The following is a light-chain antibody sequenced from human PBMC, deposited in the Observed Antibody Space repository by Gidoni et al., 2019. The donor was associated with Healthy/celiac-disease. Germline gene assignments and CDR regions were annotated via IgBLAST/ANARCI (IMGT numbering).Light chain of an antibody. CDR1: SSDVGSYNL. V-gene: IGLV2-23*01. Sequence: QSALTQPAPVSGSPGTSIPISCTGTSSDVGSYNLVSWYPQPPGKAPKLMLYEGSKRPSGVSNRFSGSKSGNTASLTISGLQAEDEADYYCCSYAGSSTVVFGGGTKLTVL. CDR2: EGS. J-gene: IGLJ2*01. CDR3: CSYAGSSTVV.